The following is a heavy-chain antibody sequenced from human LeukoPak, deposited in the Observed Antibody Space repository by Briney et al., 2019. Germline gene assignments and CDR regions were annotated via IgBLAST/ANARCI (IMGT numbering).Heavy chain of an antibody. CDR1: GFTFSTYA. CDR3: ARDDYVWGSYRYTIANAFDI. Sequence: GGSLRLSCAASGFTFSTYAMHWVRRAPGKGLEWVAGISHHGSNKYYADFVKGRFTVSRDNSKNTLYLQMNSLRAEDTAVYYCARDDYVWGSYRYTIANAFDIWGQETMVTVSS. CDR2: ISHHGSNK. J-gene: IGHJ3*02. V-gene: IGHV3-30-3*01. D-gene: IGHD3-16*02.